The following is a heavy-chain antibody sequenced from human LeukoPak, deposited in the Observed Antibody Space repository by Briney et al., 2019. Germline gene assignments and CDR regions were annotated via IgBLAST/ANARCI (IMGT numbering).Heavy chain of an antibody. CDR2: IYYSGST. Sequence: SQTLSLTCTVSGGSISSGGYYWSWIRQPPGKGLEWIGYIYYSGSTYYNPSLKSRVTISVDTSKNQFSLKLSSVTAADTAVYYCARWDIESAFDIWGQGTMVTVSS. CDR1: GGSISSGGYY. J-gene: IGHJ3*02. D-gene: IGHD1-26*01. CDR3: ARWDIESAFDI. V-gene: IGHV4-30-4*08.